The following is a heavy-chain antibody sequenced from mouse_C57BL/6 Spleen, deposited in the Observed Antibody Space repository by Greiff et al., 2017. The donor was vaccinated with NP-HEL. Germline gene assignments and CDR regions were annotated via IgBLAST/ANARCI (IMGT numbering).Heavy chain of an antibody. CDR3: ARKDYGSSYSYWYFDV. CDR2: INPSNGGT. V-gene: IGHV1-53*01. J-gene: IGHJ1*03. Sequence: QVQLQQPGTELVKPGASVKLSCKASGYTFTSYWMHWVKQRPGQGLEWIGNINPSNGGTNYNEKFKSKATLTVDKSSSTAYMQLSSLTSEDSAVYYCARKDYGSSYSYWYFDVWGTGTTVTVSS. D-gene: IGHD1-1*01. CDR1: GYTFTSYW.